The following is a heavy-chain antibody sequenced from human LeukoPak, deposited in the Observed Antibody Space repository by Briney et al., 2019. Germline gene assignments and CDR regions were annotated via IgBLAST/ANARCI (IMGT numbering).Heavy chain of an antibody. D-gene: IGHD7-27*01. CDR2: IKKTSDGGPT. CDR1: GFTFSSYD. Sequence: GGSLRLSCAASGFTFSSYDMTWVRQAPGKGLEWVGRIKKTSDGGPTDYAAPVKGRFTVSRDDSKNTLYLHMNSLKTEDTAVYYCVAGLGTSDLDYWGRGTLVTVSS. J-gene: IGHJ4*02. CDR3: VAGLGTSDLDY. V-gene: IGHV3-15*01.